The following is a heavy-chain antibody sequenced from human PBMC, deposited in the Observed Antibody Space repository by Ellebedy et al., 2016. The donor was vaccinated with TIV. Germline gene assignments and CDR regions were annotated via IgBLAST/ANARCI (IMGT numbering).Heavy chain of an antibody. V-gene: IGHV3-11*06. D-gene: IGHD5-12*01. CDR1: GFTFSDYY. CDR2: ISSSSSYT. CDR3: ARVDGYSGYDWSWFDP. J-gene: IGHJ5*02. Sequence: GESLKISCAASGFTFSDYYMSWIRQAPGKGLEWVSYISSSSSYTNYADSVKGRFTISRDNAKNSLYLQMNSLRAEDTAVYYCARVDGYSGYDWSWFDPWGQGTLVTVSS.